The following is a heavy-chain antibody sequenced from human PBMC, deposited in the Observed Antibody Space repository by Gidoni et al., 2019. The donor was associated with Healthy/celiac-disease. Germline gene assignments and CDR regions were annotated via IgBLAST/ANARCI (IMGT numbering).Heavy chain of an antibody. CDR3: AKDTAHSGYDRGTFDY. CDR2: ISGSGGST. V-gene: IGHV3-23*01. D-gene: IGHD5-12*01. Sequence: EVQLLESGGGLVQPGGSLRLSCAASGFTFSSYAMSWVRQAPGKGLEWVSAISGSGGSTYYADSVKGRFTISRDNSKNTLYLQMNSLRAEDTAVYYCAKDTAHSGYDRGTFDYWGQGTLVTVSS. CDR1: GFTFSSYA. J-gene: IGHJ4*02.